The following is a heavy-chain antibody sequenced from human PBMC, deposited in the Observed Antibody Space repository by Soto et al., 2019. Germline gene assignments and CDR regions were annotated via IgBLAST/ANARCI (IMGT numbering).Heavy chain of an antibody. V-gene: IGHV4-59*01. J-gene: IGHJ3*02. CDR2: IYYSWST. CDR3: ARSYDFWSGYYQSNAFDI. CDR1: GGSISSYY. Sequence: SETLSLTCTVSGGSISSYYWSWIRQPPGKGLEWIGYIYYSWSTNYNPSLKSRVTISVDTSKNQFSLKLSSVTAADTAVYYCARSYDFWSGYYQSNAFDIWGQGTMVTVSS. D-gene: IGHD3-3*01.